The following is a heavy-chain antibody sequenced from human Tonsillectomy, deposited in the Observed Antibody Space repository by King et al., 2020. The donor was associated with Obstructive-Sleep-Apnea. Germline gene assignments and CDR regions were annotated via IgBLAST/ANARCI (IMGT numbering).Heavy chain of an antibody. D-gene: IGHD5-18*01. Sequence: HVQLQESGPGLVKPSETLSLTCTVAGGSISSYYWSWIRQPPGKGLVWVGSIYYSGSTNSNPSLKSRVTISVDTSKNQFSLKLSSVTAADTAVYYCAREGFGSYGNYFDYWGQGTLVTVSS. CDR3: AREGFGSYGNYFDY. CDR1: GGSISSYY. V-gene: IGHV4-59*12. CDR2: IYYSGST. J-gene: IGHJ4*02.